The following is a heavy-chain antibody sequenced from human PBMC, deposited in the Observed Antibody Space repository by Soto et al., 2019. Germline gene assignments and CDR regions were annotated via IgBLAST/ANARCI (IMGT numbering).Heavy chain of an antibody. J-gene: IGHJ6*03. Sequence: GSLRLSCAASGFTFSNAWMSWVRQAPGKGLEWVGRIKSKTDGGTTDYAAPVKGRFTISRDDSKNTLYLQMNSLKTEDTAVYNCTTKTTATPHYYYYYMDVWGKGTMVTVSS. CDR2: IKSKTDGGTT. V-gene: IGHV3-15*01. CDR3: TTKTTATPHYYYYYMDV. D-gene: IGHD4-17*01. CDR1: GFTFSNAW.